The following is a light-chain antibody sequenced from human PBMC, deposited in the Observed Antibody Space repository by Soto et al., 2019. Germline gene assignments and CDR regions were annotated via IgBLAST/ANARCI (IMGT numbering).Light chain of an antibody. V-gene: IGLV2-14*01. CDR3: SSYTSQSTWM. CDR2: DVN. J-gene: IGLJ3*02. Sequence: QPVLAQPASVSGSPGQTITISCTGTNSNVGGYNYVSWYQQLPGKAPKLMIYDVNKRPSGIANRFSGSQSGNTASLTISGLQAEDEADYYCSSYTSQSTWMFGGGTKLTVL. CDR1: NSNVGGYNY.